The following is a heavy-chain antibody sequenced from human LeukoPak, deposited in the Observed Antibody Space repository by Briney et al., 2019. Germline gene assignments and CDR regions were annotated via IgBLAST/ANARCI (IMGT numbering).Heavy chain of an antibody. Sequence: GGSLRLSCAASGFTFSSYGMHWVRQAPGKGLEWVAVISYDGSNKYYADSVKGRFTISRDNSKNTLYLQMNSLRAEDTAVYYCAKDRPPHSGGWSSLYDYWGQGTLVTVSS. J-gene: IGHJ4*02. V-gene: IGHV3-30*18. CDR2: ISYDGSNK. CDR3: AKDRPPHSGGWSSLYDY. D-gene: IGHD6-19*01. CDR1: GFTFSSYG.